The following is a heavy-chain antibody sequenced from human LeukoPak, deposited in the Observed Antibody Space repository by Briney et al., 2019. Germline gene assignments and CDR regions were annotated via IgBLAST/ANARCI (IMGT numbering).Heavy chain of an antibody. CDR3: AKIGYCSGGSCYSGGGENY. J-gene: IGHJ4*02. V-gene: IGHV4-39*01. CDR2: IYYSGST. Sequence: PSETLSLTCTVSGGSISSSSYSWGWIRQPPGKGLEWIGSIYYSGSTYYNPSLKSRVTISVDTSKNQFSLKLSSVTAADTAVYYCAKIGYCSGGSCYSGGGENYWGQGTLVTVSS. D-gene: IGHD2-15*01. CDR1: GGSISSSSYS.